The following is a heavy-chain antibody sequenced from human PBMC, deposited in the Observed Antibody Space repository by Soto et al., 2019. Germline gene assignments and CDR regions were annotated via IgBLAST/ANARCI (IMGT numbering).Heavy chain of an antibody. J-gene: IGHJ4*02. V-gene: IGHV4-61*01. CDR1: GGSVSSGPYY. CDR2: IYYSGNT. Sequence: PSETLSLTCTVSGGSVSSGPYYWSWIRQPPGKGLEWIGYIYYSGNTNYNPTLKSRVTISVDTSKNQFSLKLSSVTASDTAVYYCARGGRHEDSSGYGAIGYWGQGTLVTFSS. CDR3: ARGGRHEDSSGYGAIGY. D-gene: IGHD3-22*01.